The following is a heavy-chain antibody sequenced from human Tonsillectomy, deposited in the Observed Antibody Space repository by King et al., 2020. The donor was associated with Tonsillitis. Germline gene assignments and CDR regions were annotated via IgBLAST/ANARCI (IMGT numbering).Heavy chain of an antibody. CDR2: VSGSGGST. CDR3: AKGVDILTTGQGWFDY. D-gene: IGHD5-12*01. CDR1: GFTFSSYA. V-gene: IGHV3-23*04. J-gene: IGHJ4*02. Sequence: VQLVESGGGLVQPGGSLRLSCAASGFTFSSYAMSWVRQAPGKGLEWVSAVSGSGGSTYYADSVKGRFTISRDNSKNTLYLQMNSLRAEDTAVYYCAKGVDILTTGQGWFDYWGQGALVTVSS.